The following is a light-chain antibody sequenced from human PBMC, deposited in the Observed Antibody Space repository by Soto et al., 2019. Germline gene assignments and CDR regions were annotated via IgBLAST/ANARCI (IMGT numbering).Light chain of an antibody. CDR1: SSNIGAGYD. CDR3: QSYDSSLSGFYV. CDR2: ANT. Sequence: QSVLTQPPSVSGAPGQRVTISCTGSSSNIGAGYDVHWYQQRPGRAPKLLIYANTNRPSGVPDRFSGSRSGTSASLAITGLQAEDEADYSCQSYDSSLSGFYVFGTGTKVTVL. V-gene: IGLV1-40*01. J-gene: IGLJ1*01.